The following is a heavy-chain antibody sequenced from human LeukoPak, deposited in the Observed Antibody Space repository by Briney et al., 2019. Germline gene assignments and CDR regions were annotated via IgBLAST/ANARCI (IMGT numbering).Heavy chain of an antibody. CDR2: ISGSGGST. V-gene: IGHV3-23*01. J-gene: IGHJ4*02. CDR1: GFTFSSYA. CDR3: ATSKRYFDWLLPIFDY. Sequence: PGGSLRLSCAASGFTFSSYAMSWVRQAPGKGLEWVSAISGSGGSTYYADSVKGRFTISRDNSKNTLYLQMNSLRAEDTAVYYCATSKRYFDWLLPIFDYWGQGTLVTAYS. D-gene: IGHD3-9*01.